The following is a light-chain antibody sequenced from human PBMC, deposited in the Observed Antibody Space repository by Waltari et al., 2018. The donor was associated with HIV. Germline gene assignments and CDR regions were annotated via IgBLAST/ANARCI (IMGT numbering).Light chain of an antibody. J-gene: IGLJ2*01. V-gene: IGLV2-14*03. CDR3: ASYTSSSTVV. CDR1: SRAVGGYDY. CDR2: DVS. Sequence: HSALTPPPSVSGCPGQSITISCPGTSRAVGGYDYVSWYQHYPGRAPQLMIYDVSHRPSGVANRFSASKSGNTASLTISGLQAEDEADYYCASYTSSSTVVFGGGTKLTVL.